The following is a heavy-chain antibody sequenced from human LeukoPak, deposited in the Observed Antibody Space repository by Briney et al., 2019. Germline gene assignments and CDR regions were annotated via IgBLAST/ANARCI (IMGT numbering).Heavy chain of an antibody. D-gene: IGHD3-22*01. V-gene: IGHV3-74*01. J-gene: IGHJ4*02. CDR3: AREHPINYYDSSGYGY. CDR2: INSDGSST. CDR1: GFTFSSYW. Sequence: PGGSLRLSCAASGFTFSSYWMHWVRQAPGKGLVWVSRINSDGSSTSYADSVKGRFTIFRDNAKNTLYLQMNSLTAEDTAVYYCAREHPINYYDSSGYGYWGQGTLVTVSS.